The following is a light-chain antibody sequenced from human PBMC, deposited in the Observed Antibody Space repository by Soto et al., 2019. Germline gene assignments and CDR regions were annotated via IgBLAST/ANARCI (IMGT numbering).Light chain of an antibody. J-gene: IGLJ2*01. V-gene: IGLV2-23*03. Sequence: QSALTQPASVSGSPGQSITISCTGTSSDVGYNLVSWYQHHPTKAPKLMIYEGSKRPSGVSNRFSGSKAGNTASLTISGLQAEDEADYYCCAYAGGNTFHVVCGGGTKLTVL. CDR3: CAYAGGNTFHVV. CDR1: SSDVGYNL. CDR2: EGS.